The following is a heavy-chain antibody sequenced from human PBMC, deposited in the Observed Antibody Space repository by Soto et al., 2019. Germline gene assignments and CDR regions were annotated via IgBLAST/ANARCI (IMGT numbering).Heavy chain of an antibody. J-gene: IGHJ4*02. D-gene: IGHD5-18*01. CDR2: LSYNSGTI. Sequence: EVQLLESGGGLVQPGGSLRLSCAASGFTFSSYSMSWVRQAPGKGLEWVSGLSYNSGTIGYADSVKGRFTISRDNAKNSLYLQMNSLRAEDTALYYCAKGSDRGYSFGYDYWGQGTLVTVSS. V-gene: IGHV3-9*01. CDR3: AKGSDRGYSFGYDY. CDR1: GFTFSSYS.